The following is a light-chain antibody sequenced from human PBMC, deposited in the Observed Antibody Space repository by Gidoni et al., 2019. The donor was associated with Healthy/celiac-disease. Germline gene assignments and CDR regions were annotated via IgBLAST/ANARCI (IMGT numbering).Light chain of an antibody. V-gene: IGKV4-1*01. J-gene: IGKJ1*01. CDR2: WAS. CDR1: QSVLYSSNNKNY. Sequence: DSVMTQSPDYLAGSLGERATINCKSSQSVLYSSNNKNYLAWYQQKPGQPPKLLIYWASTRESGVPDRFSGSGSWTDFTLTLSRLQAEDVAVYYCQQYYSTPRTFGQGTKVEIK. CDR3: QQYYSTPRT.